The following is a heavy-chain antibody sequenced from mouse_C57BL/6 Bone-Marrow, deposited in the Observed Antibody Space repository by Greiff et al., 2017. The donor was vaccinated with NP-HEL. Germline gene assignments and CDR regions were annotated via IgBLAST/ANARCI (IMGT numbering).Heavy chain of an antibody. V-gene: IGHV1-15*01. CDR3: LYEGWFAY. CDR2: IDPETGGT. Sequence: VKLMESGAELVRPGASVTLSCKASGYTFTDYEMHWVKQTPVHGLEWIGAIDPETGGTAYNQKFKGKAILTADKSSSTAYMELRSLTSEDSAVYYCLYEGWFAYWGQGTLVTVSA. D-gene: IGHD2-12*01. J-gene: IGHJ3*01. CDR1: GYTFTDYE.